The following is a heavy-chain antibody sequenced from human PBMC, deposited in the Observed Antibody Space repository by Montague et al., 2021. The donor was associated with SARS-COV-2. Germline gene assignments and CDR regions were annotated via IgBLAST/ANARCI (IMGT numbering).Heavy chain of an antibody. CDR1: GFTFSNYW. V-gene: IGHV3-7*01. J-gene: IGHJ4*02. D-gene: IGHD4-23*01. CDR2: IKQDESEK. CDR3: TRGPTGNNGGKSDY. Sequence: SLRLSCAASGFTFSNYWMTWVRQAPGKGLEWVANIKQDESEKYYVDSVEGRFAISRDNAKNSLYLQMNSLRVEDTAVYYCTRGPTGNNGGKSDYWGQGTLVTVSS.